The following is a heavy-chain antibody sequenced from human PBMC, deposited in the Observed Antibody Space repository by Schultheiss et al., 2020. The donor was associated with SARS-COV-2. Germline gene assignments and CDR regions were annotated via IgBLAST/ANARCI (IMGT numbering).Heavy chain of an antibody. CDR3: ARDQGLPHYGMDV. CDR1: GFTFDDYA. CDR2: ISWNSGNI. V-gene: IGHV3-9*01. J-gene: IGHJ6*02. Sequence: GGSLRLSCAASGFTFDDYAMHWVRQAPGKGLEWVSGISWNSGNIGYADSVKGRFTISRDNAKNSLYLQMNSLRAEDTAVYYCARDQGLPHYGMDVWGQGTTVTVSS.